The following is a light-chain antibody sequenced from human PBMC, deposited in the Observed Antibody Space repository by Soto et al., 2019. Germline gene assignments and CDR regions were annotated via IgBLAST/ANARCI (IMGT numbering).Light chain of an antibody. CDR3: SSYIASITSHV. CDR1: STDVGSHNS. Sequence: QSALTQPPSVSGSPGQSVTISCSGTSTDVGSHNSVSWYKQAPGTSPKLMIFEVNNRPSRVPDRFSESKSGNTASLTISGLQPEDEADYYCSSYIASITSHVFGTGTKVTVL. CDR2: EVN. V-gene: IGLV2-18*02. J-gene: IGLJ1*01.